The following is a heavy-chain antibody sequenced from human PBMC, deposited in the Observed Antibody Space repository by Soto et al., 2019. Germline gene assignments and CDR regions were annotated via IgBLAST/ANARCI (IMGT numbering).Heavy chain of an antibody. Sequence: QVRLQESGPGLVKPSKTLSLTCTVSGGSISSGDYYWSWIRHHPGGGLEWIGYIHYSGNTYYDPSLKSRLTMSVDTSKNQFSLKLSSVTAADTAVYYCARTPGGAPADYYFVYWGLGTLVTVSS. J-gene: IGHJ4*02. D-gene: IGHD4-17*01. CDR1: GGSISSGDYY. V-gene: IGHV4-31*03. CDR3: ARTPGGAPADYYFVY. CDR2: IHYSGNT.